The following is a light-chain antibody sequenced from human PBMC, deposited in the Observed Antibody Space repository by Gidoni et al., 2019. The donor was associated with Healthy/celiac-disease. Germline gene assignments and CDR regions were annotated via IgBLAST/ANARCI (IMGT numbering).Light chain of an antibody. CDR3: YSTDSSGNHRGV. V-gene: IGLV3-10*01. Sequence: SYDLTPPPSVSVSPGQTARITCSGDALPKKYAYCYQQKSGQAPVLVIYEDSKRPSGIPERFSGSSSGTMANLTISGAQVEDEADYYCYSTDSSGNHRGVFGGGTKLTVL. J-gene: IGLJ2*01. CDR1: ALPKKY. CDR2: EDS.